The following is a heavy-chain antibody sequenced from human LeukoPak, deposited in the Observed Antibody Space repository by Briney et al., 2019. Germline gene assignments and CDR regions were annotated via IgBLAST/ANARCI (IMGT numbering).Heavy chain of an antibody. J-gene: IGHJ6*03. D-gene: IGHD3-3*01. CDR1: GFIFDDHG. CDR2: ISWSSGII. Sequence: GRSLRLSCAASGFIFDDHGMHWVRQAPGKGLEWVSGISWSSGIIGYADSVKGRFTISRDNAKNSLDLQMESLRAEDTAVYYCARDRVTEWYYYYYYMDVWGKGTTVTVSS. CDR3: ARDRVTEWYYYYYYMDV. V-gene: IGHV3-9*01.